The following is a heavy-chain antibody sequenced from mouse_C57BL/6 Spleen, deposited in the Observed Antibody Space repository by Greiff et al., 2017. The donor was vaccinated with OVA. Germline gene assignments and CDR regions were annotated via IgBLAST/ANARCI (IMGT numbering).Heavy chain of an antibody. J-gene: IGHJ1*03. CDR3: TTYYSNPRYWYFDV. Sequence: VQLQQSGAELVRPGASVKLSCTASGFNIKDDYMHWVKQRPEQGLEWIGWIDPENGDTEYASKFQGKATITADTSSNTAYLQLSSLTSEDTAVYYCTTYYSNPRYWYFDVWGTGTTVTVSS. D-gene: IGHD2-5*01. V-gene: IGHV14-4*01. CDR1: GFNIKDDY. CDR2: IDPENGDT.